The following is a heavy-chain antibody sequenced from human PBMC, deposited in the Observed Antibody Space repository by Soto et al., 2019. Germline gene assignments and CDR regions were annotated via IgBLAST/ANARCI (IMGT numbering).Heavy chain of an antibody. D-gene: IGHD2-21*02. CDR1: GFTFNTSG. Sequence: GGSLRLSCEASGFTFNTSGMHWVRQAPDKRLEWVAVISYDGNTQYYGDSVKGRFTTSRDNAKSTLYLQMDSLKTEDTSVYYCATKAGVTDSAYYGMDVWGQGTTVTVSS. CDR3: ATKAGVTDSAYYGMDV. V-gene: IGHV3-30*03. J-gene: IGHJ6*02. CDR2: ISYDGNTQ.